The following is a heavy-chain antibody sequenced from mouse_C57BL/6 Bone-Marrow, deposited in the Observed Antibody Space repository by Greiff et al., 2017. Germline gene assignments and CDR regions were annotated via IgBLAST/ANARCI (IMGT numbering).Heavy chain of an antibody. J-gene: IGHJ3*01. D-gene: IGHD2-5*01. CDR1: GYAFSSYW. CDR3: ARSLYYSNLAWFAF. V-gene: IGHV1-80*01. Sequence: QVQLQQSGAELVKPGASVKISCKASGYAFSSYWMNWVKQRPGKGLEWIGQIYPGDGDTNYNGKFKGKATLTADKSSSTAYVQLSSLTSEDSAVYFCARSLYYSNLAWFAFWGQGTLDTVSA. CDR2: IYPGDGDT.